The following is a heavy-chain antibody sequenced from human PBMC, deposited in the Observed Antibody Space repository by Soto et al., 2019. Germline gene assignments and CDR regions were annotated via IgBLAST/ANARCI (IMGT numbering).Heavy chain of an antibody. V-gene: IGHV4-39*01. CDR2: IYYSGST. CDR1: GGSISSSSYY. D-gene: IGHD2-2*01. CDR3: AKRSSPAGPNYVMDV. J-gene: IGHJ6*02. Sequence: PSETLSLTCTVSGGSISSSSYYWGWIRQPPGKGLEWIGSIYYSGSTYYNPSLKSRVTITVDTSKHQFSLTLRSVTAADTPVYYCAKRSSPAGPNYVMDVRGQGNTVTVSS.